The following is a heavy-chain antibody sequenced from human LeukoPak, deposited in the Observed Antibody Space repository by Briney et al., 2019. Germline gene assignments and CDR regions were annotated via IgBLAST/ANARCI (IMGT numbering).Heavy chain of an antibody. V-gene: IGHV3-72*01. CDR3: ARGCARAWQGVPCHYGMDV. Sequence: GGSLRLSCAGSGFTFSDYYMDWVRLAPGKGLEWVGRARNKANSYTTEYAASVKGRFAVSRDESKNSLFLQMNSLRTEDTAVYYCARGCARAWQGVPCHYGMDVWGIGTTVTVSS. CDR2: ARNKANSYTT. J-gene: IGHJ6*04. CDR1: GFTFSDYY. D-gene: IGHD2-2*01.